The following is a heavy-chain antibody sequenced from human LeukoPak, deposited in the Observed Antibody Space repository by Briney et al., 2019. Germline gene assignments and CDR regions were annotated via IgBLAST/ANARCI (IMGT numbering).Heavy chain of an antibody. CDR2: IHSGGST. D-gene: IGHD6-19*01. V-gene: IGHV3-53*01. Sequence: GGSLRLSCAASGFTFSSYGMHWVRQAPGEGLEWVSVIHSGGSTYYADSVKGRFTISRDSSKNTLYLQMNSLRAEDTAVYYCVREGYSSGWFRNWGQGTLVIVS. CDR1: GFTFSSYG. CDR3: VREGYSSGWFRN. J-gene: IGHJ4*02.